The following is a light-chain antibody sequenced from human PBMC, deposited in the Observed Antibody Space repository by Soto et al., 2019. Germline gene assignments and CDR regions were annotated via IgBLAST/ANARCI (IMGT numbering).Light chain of an antibody. Sequence: DIVMTQSPDSLGVSLGERATINCKSSQSVLYSSNNKNYLAWYQQKPGQPPKLLIYWASTRDSGVPDRFSGSGSGTDVTLTISSLQAEDVAVYYCQQYYSTPRTFGQGTKVELK. J-gene: IGKJ1*01. V-gene: IGKV4-1*01. CDR1: QSVLYSSNNKNY. CDR3: QQYYSTPRT. CDR2: WAS.